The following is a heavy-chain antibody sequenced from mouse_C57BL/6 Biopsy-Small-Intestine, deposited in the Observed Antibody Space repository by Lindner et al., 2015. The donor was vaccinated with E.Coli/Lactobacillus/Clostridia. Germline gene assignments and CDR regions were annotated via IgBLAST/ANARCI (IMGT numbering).Heavy chain of an antibody. V-gene: IGHV1-63*02. J-gene: IGHJ1*01. Sequence: SVKVSCKTSEGTFSNYAVGWVRQAPGQGPEWMGRIIPILNVANCAQNLQGRVTITADTSTGTAYMDLSNLRPEDTAIYYCAREGRHGHLDIWGPGTLVTVSS. CDR2: IIPILNVA. D-gene: IGHD1-1*01. CDR3: AREGRHGHLDI. CDR1: EGTFSNYA.